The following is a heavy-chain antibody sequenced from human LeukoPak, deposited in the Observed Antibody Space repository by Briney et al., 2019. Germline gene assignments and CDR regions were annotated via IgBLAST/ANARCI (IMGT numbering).Heavy chain of an antibody. D-gene: IGHD3-9*01. J-gene: IGHJ4*02. CDR1: GGTFSSYA. CDR3: AREGNSYDILTGYWVY. V-gene: IGHV1-69*13. CDR2: IIPIFGTA. Sequence: SVKVPCKASGGTFSSYAISWVRQAPGQGLEWMGGIIPIFGTANYAQKFQGRATITADESTSTAYMELSSLRSEDTAVYYCAREGNSYDILTGYWVYWGQGTLVTVSS.